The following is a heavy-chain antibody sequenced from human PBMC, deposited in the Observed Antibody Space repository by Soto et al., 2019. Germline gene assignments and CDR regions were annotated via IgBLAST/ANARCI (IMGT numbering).Heavy chain of an antibody. Sequence: ASVKVSCKASGYTFTSYAMHWVRQAPGQRLEWMGWINAGNGNTKYSQKFLGRVTITRDTSASTAYMELSSLRSEDTAVYYCARDRSQWLVPEAFDYWGQGTLVTVSS. CDR2: INAGNGNT. V-gene: IGHV1-3*01. D-gene: IGHD6-19*01. J-gene: IGHJ4*02. CDR3: ARDRSQWLVPEAFDY. CDR1: GYTFTSYA.